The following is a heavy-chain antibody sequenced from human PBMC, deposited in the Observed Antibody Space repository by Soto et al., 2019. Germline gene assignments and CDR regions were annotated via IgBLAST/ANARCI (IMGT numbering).Heavy chain of an antibody. J-gene: IGHJ4*02. Sequence: ASVKVSCKASGDTFSSYAISWVRQAPGQGLEWMGGIIPIFGTGNYAQKFQGRDTITANEATSTAYMELSSLRSEDTAVYYCATAYDDVSGSDPPEFGYLGQATVVTVSS. D-gene: IGHD3-16*02. V-gene: IGHV1-69*13. CDR3: ATAYDDVSGSDPPEFGY. CDR2: IIPIFGTG. CDR1: GDTFSSYA.